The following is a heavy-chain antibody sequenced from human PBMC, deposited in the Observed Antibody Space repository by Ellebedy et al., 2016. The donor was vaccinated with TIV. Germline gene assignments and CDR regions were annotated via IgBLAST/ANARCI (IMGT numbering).Heavy chain of an antibody. J-gene: IGHJ4*02. CDR1: GFTFSSYA. V-gene: IGHV3-23*01. CDR3: AKGMWIHSSSSYFDY. Sequence: GGSLRLSXAASGFTFSSYAMSWVRQAPGKGLEWVSAISGSGGSTYYADSVKGRFTISRDNSKNTLYLQMNSLRAEDTAVYYCAKGMWIHSSSSYFDYWGQGTLVTVSS. CDR2: ISGSGGST. D-gene: IGHD6-6*01.